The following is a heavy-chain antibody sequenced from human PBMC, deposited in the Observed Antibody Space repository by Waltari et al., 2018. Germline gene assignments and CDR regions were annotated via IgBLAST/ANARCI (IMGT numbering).Heavy chain of an antibody. J-gene: IGHJ4*02. Sequence: EVQLVESGGGLIQPGGAMRVSCAASEFTASSNYISLFPQAPGKGLEWVSVIYSGGSTYYADSVKGRFTISRDNSKNTLYLQMNSLRAEDTAVYYCARGSSSGYYYRGDYWGQGTLVTVSS. CDR1: EFTASSNY. CDR3: ARGSSSGYYYRGDY. CDR2: IYSGGST. V-gene: IGHV3-53*01. D-gene: IGHD3-22*01.